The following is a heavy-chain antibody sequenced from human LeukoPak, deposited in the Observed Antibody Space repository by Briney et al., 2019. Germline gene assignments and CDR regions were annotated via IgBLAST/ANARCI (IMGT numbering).Heavy chain of an antibody. J-gene: IGHJ6*03. Sequence: ASVKVSCKASGYTFTSYGISWVRQAPGQGLEWMGWISAYNGNTNYAQKLQGRVTMTTDTSTSTAYMELRSLRSEDTAVYYCARGVNTYLWFGGDYMDVWGKGSTVTVSS. D-gene: IGHD3-16*01. CDR2: ISAYNGNT. V-gene: IGHV1-18*01. CDR1: GYTFTSYG. CDR3: ARGVNTYLWFGGDYMDV.